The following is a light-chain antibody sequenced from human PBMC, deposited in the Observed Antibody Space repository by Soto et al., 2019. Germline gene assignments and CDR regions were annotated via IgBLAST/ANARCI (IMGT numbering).Light chain of an antibody. CDR1: ETVATN. J-gene: IGKJ5*01. CDR2: GAS. V-gene: IGKV3D-15*02. Sequence: EVLMTQSPATLSVSPGEKATLSCWASETVATNLAWYQQKPGQAPRLLISGASTRAAGISDRFRGSGSGTEFTLTISSLRSEDFAVYYCQQYGNSPITFGQGTRLEI. CDR3: QQYGNSPIT.